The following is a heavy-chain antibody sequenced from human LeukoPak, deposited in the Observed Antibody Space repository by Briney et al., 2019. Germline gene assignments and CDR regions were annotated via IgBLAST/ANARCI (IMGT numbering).Heavy chain of an antibody. J-gene: IGHJ6*02. Sequence: GGSLRLSCAASGLTFSGHGFHWVRQAPGKGLEWVTFISLDGSKKSYADSVKGRFTFSRDDSKNTLYLEMNSLRAEDTAVYYCARALGGQLWLHRGMDVWGQGTTVTVSS. D-gene: IGHD5-18*01. V-gene: IGHV3-33*05. CDR1: GLTFSGHG. CDR3: ARALGGQLWLHRGMDV. CDR2: ISLDGSKK.